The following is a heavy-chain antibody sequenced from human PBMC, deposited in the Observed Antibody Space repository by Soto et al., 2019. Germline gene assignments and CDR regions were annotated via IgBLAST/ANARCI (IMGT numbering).Heavy chain of an antibody. CDR1: GVSISSGSW. CDR3: ARDGPDGYNLGY. J-gene: IGHJ4*02. CDR2: IFHSGST. D-gene: IGHD5-12*01. V-gene: IGHV4-4*02. Sequence: QMQESGPGLVEPSGTLSLTCDVSGVSISSGSWWSWVRQPPGKGLEWIGEIFHSGSTKCNPSLKRRGAISGDNSTDPFSLRVTSVTAADTAVYYCARDGPDGYNLGYWGQGTLVTVSS.